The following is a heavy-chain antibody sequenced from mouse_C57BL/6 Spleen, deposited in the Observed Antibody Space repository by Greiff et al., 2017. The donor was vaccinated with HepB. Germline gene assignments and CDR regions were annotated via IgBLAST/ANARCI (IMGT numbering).Heavy chain of an antibody. CDR3: ARHSYYYGLYYYAMDC. J-gene: IGHJ4*01. Sequence: EVKLMESGGGLVKPGGSLKLSCAASGFTFSSYTMSWVRQTPEKRLEWVATISGGGGNTYYPDSVKGRFTISRDNAKNTLYLQMSSLRSEDTALYYCARHSYYYGLYYYAMDCWGQGTSVTVSS. CDR2: ISGGGGNT. CDR1: GFTFSSYT. V-gene: IGHV5-9*01. D-gene: IGHD1-1*01.